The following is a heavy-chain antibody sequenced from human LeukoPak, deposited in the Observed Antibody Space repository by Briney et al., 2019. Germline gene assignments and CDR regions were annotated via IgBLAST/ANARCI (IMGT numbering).Heavy chain of an antibody. D-gene: IGHD4-23*01. V-gene: IGHV4-39*01. CDR1: GGSISSSNYY. CDR2: IYDSGST. Sequence: SETLSLTCTVSGGSISSSNYYWGWIRQPPGKGLEWIGSIYDSGSTYYNPSLKSRVTISVDTSKNQFSLKLSSVTAADTPVYYCARKEDYGGPGWFDPWGQGTLVTVSS. J-gene: IGHJ5*02. CDR3: ARKEDYGGPGWFDP.